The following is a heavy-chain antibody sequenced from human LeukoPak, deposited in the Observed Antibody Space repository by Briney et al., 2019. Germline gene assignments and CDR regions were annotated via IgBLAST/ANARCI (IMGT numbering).Heavy chain of an antibody. V-gene: IGHV3-21*01. J-gene: IGHJ4*02. D-gene: IGHD2-2*01. Sequence: XXKGXXWVSSISSSSSSIYYAASVKGRFTISRDNAKNSLYLQMNSLRAEDTAVYYCARGSSSCFDYWGQGTLVTVSS. CDR2: ISSSSSSI. CDR3: ARGSSSCFDY.